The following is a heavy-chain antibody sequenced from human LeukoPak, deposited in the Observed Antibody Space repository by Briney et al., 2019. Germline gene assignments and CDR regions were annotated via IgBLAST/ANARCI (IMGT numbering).Heavy chain of an antibody. CDR2: ISAYNGNT. D-gene: IGHD3-10*01. CDR3: AREDPRFGELLLTTRPQGHWFDP. Sequence: ASVKVSCKASGYTFTSYGISWVRQAPGQGLEWMGWISAYNGNTNYAQKLQGRVTMTTDTSTSTAYMELRSLRSDDTAVYYCAREDPRFGELLLTTRPQGHWFDPWGQGTLVTVSS. CDR1: GYTFTSYG. J-gene: IGHJ5*02. V-gene: IGHV1-18*01.